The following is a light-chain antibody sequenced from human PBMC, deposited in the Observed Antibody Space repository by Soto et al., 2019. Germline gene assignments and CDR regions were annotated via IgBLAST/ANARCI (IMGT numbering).Light chain of an antibody. J-gene: IGLJ1*01. V-gene: IGLV2-14*01. CDR3: SSYTSISTYV. CDR1: SSDVGGYNY. CDR2: EVS. Sequence: SALTPPASVSGSPGQSVTISCTGTSSDVGGYNYVSWYQQHPGKAPKLMIYEVSNRPSGDSNRFSGSKSGNTASLTISGLQAEEEADYYCSSYTSISTYVFGTGTKLTVL.